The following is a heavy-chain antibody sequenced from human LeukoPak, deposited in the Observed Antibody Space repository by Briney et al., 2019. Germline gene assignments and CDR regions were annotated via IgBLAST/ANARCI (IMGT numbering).Heavy chain of an antibody. CDR1: GGTFSSYA. Sequence: SGKVSCKASGGTFSSYAISWVRQAPGQGLEWMGGIIPIFGTANYAQKFQGRVTITADESTSTAYMELSSLRSEDTAVYYCARALGTAMVTAAFDIWGQGTMVTVSS. D-gene: IGHD5-18*01. CDR3: ARALGTAMVTAAFDI. CDR2: IIPIFGTA. V-gene: IGHV1-69*01. J-gene: IGHJ3*02.